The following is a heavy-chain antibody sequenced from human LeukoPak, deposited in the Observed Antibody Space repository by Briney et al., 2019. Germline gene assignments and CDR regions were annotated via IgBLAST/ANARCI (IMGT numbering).Heavy chain of an antibody. D-gene: IGHD2-15*01. CDR3: ARELRDSSYYYYGMDV. CDR2: IYHSGST. J-gene: IGHJ6*02. Sequence: SGTLSLTCAVSGGSTSSSNWWSWVRQPPGKGLEWIGEIYHSGSTNYNPSLKSRVTISVDKSKNQFSLKLSSVTAADTAVYYCARELRDSSYYYYGMDVWGQGTTVTVSS. CDR1: GGSTSSSNW. V-gene: IGHV4-4*02.